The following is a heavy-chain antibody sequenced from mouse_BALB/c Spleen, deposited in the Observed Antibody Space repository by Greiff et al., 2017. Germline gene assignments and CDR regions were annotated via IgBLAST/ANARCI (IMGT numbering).Heavy chain of an antibody. Sequence: EVMLVESGGGLVKPGGSLKLSCAASGFTFSSYAMSWVRQTPEKRLEWVASISSGGSTYYPDSVKGRFTISRDNARNILYLQMSSLRSEDTAMYYCAREDGYYDAMDYWGQGTSVTVSS. V-gene: IGHV5-6-5*01. D-gene: IGHD2-3*01. CDR2: ISSGGST. CDR3: AREDGYYDAMDY. CDR1: GFTFSSYA. J-gene: IGHJ4*01.